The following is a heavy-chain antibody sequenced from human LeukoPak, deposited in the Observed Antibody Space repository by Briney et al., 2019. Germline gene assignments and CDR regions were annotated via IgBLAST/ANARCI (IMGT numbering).Heavy chain of an antibody. CDR1: GYTFTSVG. D-gene: IGHD1-1*01. V-gene: IGHV1-18*01. Sequence: ASVKVSCKASGYTFTSVGISRVRQAPGQGLEWMGWISAYNGNTNYAQKLQGRVTMTTDTSTSTAYMELRSLRSDDTAAYYCARSPPGGQLERRGWFDPWGQGTLVTVSS. J-gene: IGHJ5*02. CDR3: ARSPPGGQLERRGWFDP. CDR2: ISAYNGNT.